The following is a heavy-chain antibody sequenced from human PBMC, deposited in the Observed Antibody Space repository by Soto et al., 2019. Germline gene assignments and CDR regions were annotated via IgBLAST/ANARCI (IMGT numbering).Heavy chain of an antibody. Sequence: QVQLQESGPGLVKPSQTLSLTCTVSGGSISSGNYYWSWIRQPPGKGLEWIGFISYSGSTYYNASLKRRVTISVDTSKNQVSLNLSFVTAADTAVYYCATMGTPATGLYYFDYWGQGTLVTVSS. CDR1: GGSISSGNYY. J-gene: IGHJ4*02. D-gene: IGHD1-7*01. CDR3: ATMGTPATGLYYFDY. CDR2: ISYSGST. V-gene: IGHV4-30-4*01.